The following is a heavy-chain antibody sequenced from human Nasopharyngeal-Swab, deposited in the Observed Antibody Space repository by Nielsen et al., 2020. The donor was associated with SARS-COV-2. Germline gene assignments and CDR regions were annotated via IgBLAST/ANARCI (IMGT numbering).Heavy chain of an antibody. CDR3: ARLDEDWVPGNYFDY. Sequence: ASVKVSCKASGYTFTSYAMHWVRQAPGQRLEWMGWINAGNGNTKYSQKFQGRVTITRDTSASTAYMELSRLRSDDTAVYYCARLDEDWVPGNYFDYWGQGTLVTVSS. V-gene: IGHV1-3*01. J-gene: IGHJ4*02. CDR1: GYTFTSYA. CDR2: INAGNGNT. D-gene: IGHD1-26*01.